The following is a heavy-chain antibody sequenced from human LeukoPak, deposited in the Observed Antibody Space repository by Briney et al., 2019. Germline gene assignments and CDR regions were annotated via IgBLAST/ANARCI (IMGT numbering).Heavy chain of an antibody. CDR1: GFTFSSYA. CDR3: AKKGDGYNPAPLDY. V-gene: IGHV3-23*01. CDR2: ISGSGGST. D-gene: IGHD5-24*01. Sequence: PGGSLRLSCAASGFTFSSYAMNWVRQAPGKGLGWVSAISGSGGSTYYADSVKGRFTISRDNPKNTLYLQMNSLRAEDTAVYYCAKKGDGYNPAPLDYWGQGTLVTVSS. J-gene: IGHJ4*02.